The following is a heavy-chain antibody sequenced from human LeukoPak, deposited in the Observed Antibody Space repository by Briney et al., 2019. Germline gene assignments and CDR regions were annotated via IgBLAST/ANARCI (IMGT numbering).Heavy chain of an antibody. D-gene: IGHD3-22*01. CDR3: ARPYYYDSSGQDY. CDR2: INHSGST. CDR1: GGSFSGYY. V-gene: IGHV4-34*01. Sequence: PSETLSLTCAVYGGSFSGYYWSWIRQPPGKGLEWIGEINHSGSTNYNPSLKSRVTISVDTSKNQFSLKLSSVTAADTAVYYCARPYYYDSSGQDYWGQGTLVTVSS. J-gene: IGHJ4*02.